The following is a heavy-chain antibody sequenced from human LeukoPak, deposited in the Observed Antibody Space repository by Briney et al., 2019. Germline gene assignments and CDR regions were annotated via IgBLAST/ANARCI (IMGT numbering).Heavy chain of an antibody. CDR2: ISPDGTNI. J-gene: IGHJ4*02. V-gene: IGHV3-74*01. Sequence: GGSLRLSCAASGFTLSDYWMNWVRQVPGKGPVWVSHISPDGTNIAYADSVKGRFTISRDSAKNTLYLQMNSLRVGDTVVYYCVRDGWGRTPYDSWGQGTLVTVSS. D-gene: IGHD4-23*01. CDR1: GFTLSDYW. CDR3: VRDGWGRTPYDS.